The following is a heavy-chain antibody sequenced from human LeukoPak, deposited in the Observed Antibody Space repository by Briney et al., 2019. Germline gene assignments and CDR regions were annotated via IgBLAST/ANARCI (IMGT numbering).Heavy chain of an antibody. CDR3: ARAVQLRYFDWLLVPDAFDI. J-gene: IGHJ3*02. V-gene: IGHV4-34*01. CDR1: GGSFSGYY. CDR2: INHSGST. D-gene: IGHD3-9*01. Sequence: SETLSLTCAVYGGSFSGYYWSWIRQPPGKGLEWIGEINHSGSTNYNPSLKSRVTISVDTSKNQFSLKLSSVTAADTAVYYCARAVQLRYFDWLLVPDAFDIWGQGTMVTVSS.